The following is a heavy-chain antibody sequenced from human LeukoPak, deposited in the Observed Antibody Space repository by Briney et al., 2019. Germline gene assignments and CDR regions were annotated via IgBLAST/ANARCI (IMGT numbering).Heavy chain of an antibody. V-gene: IGHV1-69*05. CDR2: IIPIFGTA. CDR1: GGTFSSYA. D-gene: IGHD3-3*01. J-gene: IGHJ6*03. CDR3: ARGSGSDYYYYMDV. Sequence: GASVKVSCKASGGTFSSYAISWVRQAPGQGLEWMGGIIPIFGTANYAQKFQGRVTITTDESTSTAYMELSSLRSEDTAGYYCARGSGSDYYYYMDVWGKGTTVTVSS.